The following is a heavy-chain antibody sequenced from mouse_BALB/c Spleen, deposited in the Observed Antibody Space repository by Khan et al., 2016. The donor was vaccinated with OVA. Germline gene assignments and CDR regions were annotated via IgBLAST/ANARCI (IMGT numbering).Heavy chain of an antibody. J-gene: IGHJ3*01. CDR2: IYPGDGNT. CDR3: ARCGYDFFAY. Sequence: QVQLKQSGAELVRPGSSLKISCKASGFAFRNYWMNWVKLGPGQGLEWIGQIYPGDGNTNYNGKFQDKATLTADTYSSTAYMQLSSRTSGDSAVYICARCGYDFFAYWGQGTLVTVSA. D-gene: IGHD2-14*01. V-gene: IGHV1-80*01. CDR1: GFAFRNYW.